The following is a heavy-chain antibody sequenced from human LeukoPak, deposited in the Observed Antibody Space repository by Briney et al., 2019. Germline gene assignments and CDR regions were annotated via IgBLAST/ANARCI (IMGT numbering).Heavy chain of an antibody. CDR2: IYYSGST. CDR3: ARMTIAYIMDV. D-gene: IGHD4/OR15-4a*01. V-gene: IGHV4-59*01. Sequence: SETLSLTCTVSGGSISSYYWSWIRQPPGEGLEWIGSIYYSGSTNYNPSLKSRVTISIDTSKNQFSLNLSSVTAADTAVYYCARMTIAYIMDVWGQGTTVTVSS. J-gene: IGHJ6*02. CDR1: GGSISSYY.